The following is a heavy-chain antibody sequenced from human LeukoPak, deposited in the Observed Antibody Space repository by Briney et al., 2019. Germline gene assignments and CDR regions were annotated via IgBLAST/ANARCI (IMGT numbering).Heavy chain of an antibody. V-gene: IGHV3-52*01. Sequence: QPGGSLRLSCAASGFTFTNSCMHWVCQAPGKGLEWVADIKCDGSEKCYVDYVKGLLTISRDNAKNSLYLQVNSLRAEDMTVYYCVRGVRSSTTCCVRAFDIWGQGTMVSVSS. D-gene: IGHD2-2*01. J-gene: IGHJ3*02. CDR3: VRGVRSSTTCCVRAFDI. CDR1: GFTFTNSC. CDR2: IKCDGSEK.